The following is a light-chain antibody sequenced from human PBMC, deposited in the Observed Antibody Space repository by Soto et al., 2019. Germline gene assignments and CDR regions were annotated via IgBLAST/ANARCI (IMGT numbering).Light chain of an antibody. Sequence: DVVMTQSPLSLPVTLGQPASISCRSSQGLVDTDGNTYLNWFQQRPGQSPRRLISQVSNRDSGVPARFSVSVSATDFTLKISRVEAEDVGVYFCMQGTRWPWTFGQGTKVEIK. CDR2: QVS. J-gene: IGKJ1*01. V-gene: IGKV2-30*01. CDR1: QGLVDTDGNTY. CDR3: MQGTRWPWT.